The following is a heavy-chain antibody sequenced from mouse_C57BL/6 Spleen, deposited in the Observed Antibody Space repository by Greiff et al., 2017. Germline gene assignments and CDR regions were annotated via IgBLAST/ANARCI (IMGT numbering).Heavy chain of an antibody. CDR2: IHPNSGST. Sequence: VQLQQSGAELVKPGASVNLSCKASGYTFTSYWMRWVKQRPGQGLEWIGMIHPNSGSTNYNEKFKSKATLTVDKSSSTAYMQLSSLTSEDSAVYYCASTTMVTTDWFAYWGQGTLVTVSA. D-gene: IGHD2-2*01. CDR3: ASTTMVTTDWFAY. CDR1: GYTFTSYW. V-gene: IGHV1-64*01. J-gene: IGHJ3*01.